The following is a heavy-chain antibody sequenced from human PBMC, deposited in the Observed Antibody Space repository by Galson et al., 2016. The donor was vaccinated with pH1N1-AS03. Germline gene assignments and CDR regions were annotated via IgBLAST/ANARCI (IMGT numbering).Heavy chain of an antibody. D-gene: IGHD3-3*01. Sequence: SVKVSCKAPGYTFVNYGISWVRRAPGQGLEWMGWISGYDGHTGYAQKFQGRVTMTTDTSTNTAYMELRSLTSDDTAVYYCARDESGYMYWGQGTLVTVSS. V-gene: IGHV1-18*01. J-gene: IGHJ4*02. CDR1: GYTFVNYG. CDR3: ARDESGYMY. CDR2: ISGYDGHT.